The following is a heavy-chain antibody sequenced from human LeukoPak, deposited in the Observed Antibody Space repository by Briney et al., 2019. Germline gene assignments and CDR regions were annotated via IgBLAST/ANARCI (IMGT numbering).Heavy chain of an antibody. CDR3: ARGLLFDP. V-gene: IGHV4-39*07. CDR2: INHSGST. D-gene: IGHD1-26*01. CDR1: GGSISSSTYY. J-gene: IGHJ5*02. Sequence: TSETLSLTCTVSGGSISSSTYYWAWIRQPPGKGLEWIREINHSGSTNYNPSLKSRVTISVDTSKNQFSLKLSSVTAADTAVYYCARGLLFDPWGQGTLVTVSS.